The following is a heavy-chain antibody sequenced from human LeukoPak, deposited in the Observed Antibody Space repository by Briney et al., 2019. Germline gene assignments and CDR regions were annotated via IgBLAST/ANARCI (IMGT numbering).Heavy chain of an antibody. CDR2: ISGSGGST. J-gene: IGHJ4*02. V-gene: IGHV3-23*01. Sequence: GGSLRLSCAASGFIFSSYSMKWVRQAPGKGLEWVSTISGSGGSTYYADSLKGRFTISRDNSKNTLYVQMNSLRPEDTAVYYCAKDAYLIAVAGNYFEYWGQGTLVTVSS. D-gene: IGHD6-19*01. CDR3: AKDAYLIAVAGNYFEY. CDR1: GFIFSSYS.